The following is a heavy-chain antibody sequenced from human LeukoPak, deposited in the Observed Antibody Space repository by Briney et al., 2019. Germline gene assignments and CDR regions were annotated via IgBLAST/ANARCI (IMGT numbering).Heavy chain of an antibody. CDR1: GFTFSSYS. CDR2: ISSSGSFI. V-gene: IGHV3-21*04. CDR3: VRGYSFGPYGMDV. D-gene: IGHD2-15*01. Sequence: GGSLRLSCAATGFTFSSYSMNWVRQAPGEGLEWVSSISSSGSFIYYADSVKGRFTISRDNARNSLFLQMNSLRAEDTAVYFCVRGYSFGPYGMDVWAKGPRSPSP. J-gene: IGHJ6*02.